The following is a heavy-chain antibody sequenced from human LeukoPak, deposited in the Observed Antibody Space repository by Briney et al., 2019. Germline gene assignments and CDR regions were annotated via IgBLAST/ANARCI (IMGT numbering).Heavy chain of an antibody. Sequence: PGGSLRLSXAASGFTFSSYSMNWVRQAPGKGLEWVSSISGSSSYIYYADSVKGRFTISRDNAKNSLYLQMNSLRAEDTAVYYCARDTDCSSTSCYVNALDYWGQGILVTVSS. CDR3: ARDTDCSSTSCYVNALDY. V-gene: IGHV3-21*01. J-gene: IGHJ4*02. CDR1: GFTFSSYS. CDR2: ISGSSSYI. D-gene: IGHD2-2*01.